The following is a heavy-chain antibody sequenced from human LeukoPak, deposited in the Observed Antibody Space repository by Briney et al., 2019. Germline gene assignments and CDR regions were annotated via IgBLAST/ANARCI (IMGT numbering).Heavy chain of an antibody. CDR1: GYSFTSCW. CDR3: ARLPVRGYCSGGSCYRGLWFDP. Sequence: GESLKISCKGSGYSFTSCWIGWVRQMPGKGLEWMGIIYPGDSDTRYSPSFQGQVTISADKSISTAYLQWSSLKASDTAMYYCARLPVRGYCSGGSCYRGLWFDPWGQGTLVTVSS. V-gene: IGHV5-51*01. CDR2: IYPGDSDT. D-gene: IGHD2-15*01. J-gene: IGHJ5*02.